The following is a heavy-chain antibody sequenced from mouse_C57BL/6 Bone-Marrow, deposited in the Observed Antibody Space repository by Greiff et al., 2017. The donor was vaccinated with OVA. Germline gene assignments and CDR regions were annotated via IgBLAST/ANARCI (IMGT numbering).Heavy chain of an antibody. CDR3: ARFYGSSYYFDY. D-gene: IGHD1-1*01. V-gene: IGHV1-80*01. CDR1: GYAFSSYW. J-gene: IGHJ2*01. CDR2: IYPGDGDT. Sequence: QVQLKQSGAELVKPGASVKISCKASGYAFSSYWMNWVKQRPGKGLEWIGQIYPGDGDTNYNGKFKGKATLTADKSSSTAYMQLSSLTSEDSAVYFCARFYGSSYYFDYWGQGTTLTVSS.